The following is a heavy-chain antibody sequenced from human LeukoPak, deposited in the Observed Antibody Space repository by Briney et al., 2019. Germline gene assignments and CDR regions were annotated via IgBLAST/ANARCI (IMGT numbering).Heavy chain of an antibody. CDR2: ISYDGSNK. V-gene: IGHV3-30*18. J-gene: IGHJ4*02. CDR1: GFTFSNAW. CDR3: AKSAQYYYGSGSYCFDY. D-gene: IGHD3-10*01. Sequence: PGGSLRLSCAASGFTFSNAWMHWVRQAPGKGLEWVAVISYDGSNKYYADSVKGRFIISRDNSKNTLYLQMNSLRAEDTAVYYCAKSAQYYYGSGSYCFDYWGQGTLVTVSS.